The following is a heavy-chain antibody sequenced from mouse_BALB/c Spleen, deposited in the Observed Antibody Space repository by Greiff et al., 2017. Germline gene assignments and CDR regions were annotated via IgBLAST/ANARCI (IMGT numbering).Heavy chain of an antibody. D-gene: IGHD1-1*01. V-gene: IGHV3-2*02. CDR1: GYSITSDYA. CDR3: ARLSSHWYFDV. J-gene: IGHJ1*01. CDR2: ISYSGST. Sequence: EVQLVESGPGLVKPSQSLSLTCTVTGYSITSDYAWNWIRQFPGNKLEWMGYISYSGSTSYNPSLKSRISITRDTSKNQFFLQLNSVTTEDTATYYCARLSSHWYFDVWGAGTTVTVSS.